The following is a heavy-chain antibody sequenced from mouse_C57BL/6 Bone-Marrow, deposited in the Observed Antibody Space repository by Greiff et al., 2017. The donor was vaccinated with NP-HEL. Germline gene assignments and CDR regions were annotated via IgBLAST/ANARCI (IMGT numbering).Heavy chain of an antibody. Sequence: QVQLQQPGTELVKPGASVKLSCKASGYTFTSYWMHWVKQRPGQGLEWIGNITPSNGGPNYNEKFKSKATLTVDKSSSTAYMQLSSLTSEDSAVYYCAREGGVWYLWYFDVWGTGTTVTVSS. J-gene: IGHJ1*03. CDR2: ITPSNGGP. D-gene: IGHD2-10*02. CDR1: GYTFTSYW. CDR3: AREGGVWYLWYFDV. V-gene: IGHV1-53*01.